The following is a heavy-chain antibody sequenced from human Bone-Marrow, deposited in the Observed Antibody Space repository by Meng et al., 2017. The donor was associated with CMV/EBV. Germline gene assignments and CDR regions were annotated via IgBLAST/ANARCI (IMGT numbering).Heavy chain of an antibody. V-gene: IGHV3-30*02. D-gene: IGHD1-14*01. J-gene: IGHJ3*01. CDR3: ANLDDDETAKNAFDV. Sequence: GGSLRLSCAASGFSFSIYAMHWVRQAPGKGLEWVAFIRYDGSSKHYTDSVKGRFTISRDNSKNTLFLQLNSLRAEDTAIYYCANLDDDETAKNAFDVWGQGTMVNVAS. CDR2: IRYDGSSK. CDR1: GFSFSIYA.